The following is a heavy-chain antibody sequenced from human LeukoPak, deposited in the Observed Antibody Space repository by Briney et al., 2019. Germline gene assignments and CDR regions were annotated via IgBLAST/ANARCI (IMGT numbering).Heavy chain of an antibody. CDR1: EYTFTGYY. Sequence: ASVKVSCKASEYTFTGYYMHWVRQAPGQGLEWMGWINPNSGGTNYAQKFQGWVTMTRDTSISTAYMELSRLRSDDTAVYYCARGGGSSWSKIYNWFDPWGQGTLVTVSS. CDR2: INPNSGGT. V-gene: IGHV1-2*04. D-gene: IGHD6-13*01. CDR3: ARGGGSSWSKIYNWFDP. J-gene: IGHJ5*02.